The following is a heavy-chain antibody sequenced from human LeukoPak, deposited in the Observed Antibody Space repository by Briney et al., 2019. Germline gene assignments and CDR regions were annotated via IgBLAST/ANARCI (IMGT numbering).Heavy chain of an antibody. CDR1: GGSISSSSYY. CDR2: IYYSGST. D-gene: IGHD7-27*01. V-gene: IGHV4-39*07. Sequence: PSETLSLTCTVSGGSISSSSYYWGWIRQPPGKGLEWIGSIYYSGSTYYNPSLKSRVTISVDTSKNQFSLKLSSVTAADTAVYYCASPTGEDDAFDIWGQGTMVTVSS. J-gene: IGHJ3*02. CDR3: ASPTGEDDAFDI.